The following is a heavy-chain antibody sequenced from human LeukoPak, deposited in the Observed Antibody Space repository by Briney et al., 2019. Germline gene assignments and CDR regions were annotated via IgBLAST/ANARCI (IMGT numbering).Heavy chain of an antibody. D-gene: IGHD5-18*01. CDR1: GGSISSSSYY. J-gene: IGHJ4*02. CDR3: GGVRVSYGYVDY. V-gene: IGHV4-39*07. Sequence: SETLSLTCTVSGGSISSSSYYWGWIRQPPGKGQEWIGIIYYSGNTNYNPSLKSRVTISVDTSKNQFSLKLSSVTAADTAVYYCGGVRVSYGYVDYWGQGTLVTVSS. CDR2: IYYSGNT.